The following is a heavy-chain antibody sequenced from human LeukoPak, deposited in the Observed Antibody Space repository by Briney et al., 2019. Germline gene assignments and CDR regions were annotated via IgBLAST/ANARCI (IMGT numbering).Heavy chain of an antibody. J-gene: IGHJ4*02. CDR2: FDPEDAET. D-gene: IGHD3-22*01. V-gene: IGHV1-24*01. CDR1: GYTLTELS. CDR3: ATLSGYYPDSSAEWRTY. Sequence: GASVKVSCKVSGYTLTELSMHWVRQAPGKGLEWMGGFDPEDAETVYAQKFEGRVAMTEDSSTDTAYMELTRLRSEDTAVYYCATLSGYYPDSSAEWRTYWGQGTLVTVSS.